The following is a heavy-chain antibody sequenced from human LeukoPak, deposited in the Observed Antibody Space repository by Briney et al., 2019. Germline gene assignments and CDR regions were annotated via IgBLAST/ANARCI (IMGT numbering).Heavy chain of an antibody. CDR1: GGSISSYY. CDR3: ARAPPDIVLMVYAPGAFDI. V-gene: IGHV4-59*01. CDR2: IYYSGST. J-gene: IGHJ3*02. Sequence: SETLSLTCTVSGGSISSYYWSWIRQPPGKGLEWIGYIYYSGSTNYNPSLKSRVTISVDTSKNQFSLKLSSVTAADTAVYYCARAPPDIVLMVYAPGAFDIWGQGTMVTVSS. D-gene: IGHD2-8*01.